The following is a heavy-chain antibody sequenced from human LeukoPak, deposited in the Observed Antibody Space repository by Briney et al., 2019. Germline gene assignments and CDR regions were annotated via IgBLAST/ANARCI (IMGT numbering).Heavy chain of an antibody. CDR2: VSNSGDYI. D-gene: IGHD2-8*01. CDR3: ARALIGYYFDY. Sequence: GGSLRLSRAASGFSFSSYSMNWVRQAPGKGLEWVSSVSNSGDYIHCADSVKGRFTISRDNSKNSLYLQMNSLRAEDTAVYYCARALIGYYFDYWGQGTLVTVSS. CDR1: GFSFSSYS. V-gene: IGHV3-21*06. J-gene: IGHJ4*02.